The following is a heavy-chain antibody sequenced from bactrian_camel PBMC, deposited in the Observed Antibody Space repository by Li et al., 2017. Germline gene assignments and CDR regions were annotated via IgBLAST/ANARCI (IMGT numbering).Heavy chain of an antibody. CDR3: ATGPAPSFGVGLPYY. CDR1: GNIHSSNC. V-gene: IGHV3S54*01. Sequence: QLVESGGGSVQAGGSLRLSCVASGNIHSSNCMGWIRQAPGKERVGVASIHINGGSTWYTDSVKGRFTISRDNAKNTLYLQMNSLQTEDTAMYYCATGPAPSFGVGLPYYAGQGTQVTVS. J-gene: IGHJ4*01. D-gene: IGHD1*01. CDR2: IHINGGST.